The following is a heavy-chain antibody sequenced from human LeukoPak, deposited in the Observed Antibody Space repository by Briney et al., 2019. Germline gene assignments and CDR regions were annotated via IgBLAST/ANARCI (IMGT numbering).Heavy chain of an antibody. CDR3: ARDAHRGMDV. J-gene: IGHJ6*02. V-gene: IGHV3-7*01. CDR1: GFTFSIFW. Sequence: PGGSLRLSCAASGFTFSIFWMSWVRQAPGKGLEWVANIKQDGSAKSYVDSVKGRFTISRDNAKNSLYLQMNSLRAEDTAVYYCARDAHRGMDVWGQGTTVTVSS. CDR2: IKQDGSAK.